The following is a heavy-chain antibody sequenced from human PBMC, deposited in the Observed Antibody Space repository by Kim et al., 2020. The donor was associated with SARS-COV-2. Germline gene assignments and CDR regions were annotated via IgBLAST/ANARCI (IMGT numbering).Heavy chain of an antibody. D-gene: IGHD2-15*01. CDR1: GYTFSSYA. CDR2: INAGNGNT. V-gene: IGHV1-3*01. Sequence: ASVKVSCKASGYTFSSYAMHWVRQAPGQRPEWMGWINAGNGNTKYSQKFQGRVTITRDTSASTAYMELNSLRSEDTTVYYCTREISMGCNSGTCYFDHWGQGTLVTVSS. J-gene: IGHJ4*02. CDR3: TREISMGCNSGTCYFDH.